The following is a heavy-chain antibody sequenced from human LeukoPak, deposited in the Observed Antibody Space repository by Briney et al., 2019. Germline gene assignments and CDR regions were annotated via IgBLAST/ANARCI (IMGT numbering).Heavy chain of an antibody. CDR3: AREGSKGLSRADAFDI. Sequence: SVKVSCKASGYTFTGYYMHWVRQAPGQGLEWMGGIIPIFGTTNYAQKLQARVTITADESTNTAYMELSSLRSEDTAVYYCAREGSKGLSRADAFDIWGQGTMVTVSS. CDR1: GYTFTGYY. V-gene: IGHV1-69*13. J-gene: IGHJ3*02. D-gene: IGHD2/OR15-2a*01. CDR2: IIPIFGTT.